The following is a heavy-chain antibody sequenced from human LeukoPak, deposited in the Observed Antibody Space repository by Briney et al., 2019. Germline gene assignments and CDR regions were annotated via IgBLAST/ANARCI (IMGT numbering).Heavy chain of an antibody. Sequence: GGSLRLSCEASGFTFSYAWMSWVRQAPGKGLEWVGRIKSKTDGGTRDYAAPVKGRFTISRDDSKNTLYLQMNSLKAEDTAVYYCTTDWLTDYDFWRGYYQKYYFDYWGQGTLVTVSS. CDR2: IKSKTDGGTR. J-gene: IGHJ4*02. CDR1: GFTFSYAW. CDR3: TTDWLTDYDFWRGYYQKYYFDY. D-gene: IGHD3-3*01. V-gene: IGHV3-15*01.